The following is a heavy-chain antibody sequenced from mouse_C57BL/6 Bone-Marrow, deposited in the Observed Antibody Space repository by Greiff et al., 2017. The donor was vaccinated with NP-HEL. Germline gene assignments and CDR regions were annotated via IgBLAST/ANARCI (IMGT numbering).Heavy chain of an antibody. CDR3: ARDDYVGVEY. V-gene: IGHV1-50*01. J-gene: IGHJ2*01. Sequence: QVQLQQPGAELVKPGASVKLSCKASGYTFTSYWMQWVKQRPGQGLEWIGEIDPSDSYTNYNQKFKGKATLTVDTSSSTAYIKLSSLTSEDSAVYYCARDDYVGVEYWGEGTTLTVSS. CDR2: IDPSDSYT. CDR1: GYTFTSYW. D-gene: IGHD2-4*01.